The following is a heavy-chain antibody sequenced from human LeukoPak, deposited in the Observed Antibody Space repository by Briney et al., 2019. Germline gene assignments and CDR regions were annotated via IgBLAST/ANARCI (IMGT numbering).Heavy chain of an antibody. V-gene: IGHV1-46*03. CDR2: INPSVGST. CDR3: AREITLGYCSSTSCPSADY. CDR1: GYTFTSYY. D-gene: IGHD2-2*01. J-gene: IGHJ4*02. Sequence: ASVKVSCKASGYTFTSYYMHWVLQAPGQGLEWMGIINPSVGSTSYAQKFQGRVTMTRDTSKSTVYMELSSLRSEDTAVYYCAREITLGYCSSTSCPSADYWGQGTLVTVSS.